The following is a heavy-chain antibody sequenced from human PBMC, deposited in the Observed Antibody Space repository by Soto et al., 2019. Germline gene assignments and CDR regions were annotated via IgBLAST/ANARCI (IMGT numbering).Heavy chain of an antibody. Sequence: QVQLQESGPGLVKPSETLSLTCTVSGGSVSSGSYYWSWIRQPPGKGLEWIGYIYYSGSTNYNPSLKSRVTISVDTSKNQFSLKLSSVTAADTAVYYCARAPRGGYCSGGSCYYFDYWGQGTLVTVSS. J-gene: IGHJ4*02. CDR3: ARAPRGGYCSGGSCYYFDY. CDR2: IYYSGST. CDR1: GGSVSSGSYY. V-gene: IGHV4-61*01. D-gene: IGHD2-15*01.